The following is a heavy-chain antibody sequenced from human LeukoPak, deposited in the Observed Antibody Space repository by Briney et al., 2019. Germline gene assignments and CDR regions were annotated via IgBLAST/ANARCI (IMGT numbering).Heavy chain of an antibody. CDR2: IIPIFGTA. D-gene: IGHD2-2*01. V-gene: IGHV1-69*05. CDR1: GGTFSSCA. J-gene: IGHJ4*02. CDR3: ARGGEYGVVPAAQYDY. Sequence: SVKVSCKASGGTFSSCAISWVRQAPGQGLEWMGGIIPIFGTANYAQKFQGRVTITTDESTSTAYMELSSLRSEDTAVYYCARGGEYGVVPAAQYDYWGQGTLVTVSS.